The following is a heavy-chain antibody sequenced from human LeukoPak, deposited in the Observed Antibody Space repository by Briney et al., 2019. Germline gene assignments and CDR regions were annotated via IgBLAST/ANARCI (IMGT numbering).Heavy chain of an antibody. V-gene: IGHV3-74*01. CDR1: GFTFSNYW. CDR3: ARVGSGWQPMYYSYYHMDV. D-gene: IGHD6-19*01. J-gene: IGHJ6*03. CDR2: INSDGSST. Sequence: PGRSLRLSCAASGFTFSNYWMHWVRQAPGKGLVWVSRINSDGSSTSYADSVKGRFTISRDNAKNTLFLQMNSLRAEDTAVYYCARVGSGWQPMYYSYYHMDVWGKGTTVTISS.